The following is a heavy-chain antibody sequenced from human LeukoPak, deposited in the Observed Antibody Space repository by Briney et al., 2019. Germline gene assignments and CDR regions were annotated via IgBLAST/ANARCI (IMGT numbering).Heavy chain of an antibody. CDR1: GGPISSSSYY. Sequence: SETLSLTCTVSGGPISSSSYYWGWIRQPPGKGLEWIGSIYYSGSTYYNPSLKSRVTISVDTSKNQFSLKLSSVTAADTAVYYCARDRYDYGDYNYGMDVWGQGTTVTVSS. V-gene: IGHV4-39*07. D-gene: IGHD4-17*01. J-gene: IGHJ6*02. CDR3: ARDRYDYGDYNYGMDV. CDR2: IYYSGST.